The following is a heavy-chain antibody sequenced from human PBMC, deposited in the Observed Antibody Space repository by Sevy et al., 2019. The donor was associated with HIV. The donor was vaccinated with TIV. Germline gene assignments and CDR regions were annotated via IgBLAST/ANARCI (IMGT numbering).Heavy chain of an antibody. CDR2: ISGSGGST. J-gene: IGHJ4*02. Sequence: GESLKISCAASGFTFSSYAMTWVRQAPGKGLEWVSLISGSGGSTFYADSVKGRFTISRDNSKNTVYLQMNSLRADDTAVYYCAKDGGYRSPSLANWGQGTLVTVSS. CDR1: GFTFSSYA. CDR3: AKDGGYRSPSLAN. V-gene: IGHV3-23*01. D-gene: IGHD2-15*01.